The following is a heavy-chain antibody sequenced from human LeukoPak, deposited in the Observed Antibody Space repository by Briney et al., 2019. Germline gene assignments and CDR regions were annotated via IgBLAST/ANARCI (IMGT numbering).Heavy chain of an antibody. Sequence: ASVTVSCKASGYTFTGYYMHWVRQAPGQGLEWMGWINPNSGGTNYEQKFQGRVTMPRDTSISTAYMELSRLRSDDTAVYYCARGATVTRYYYYYYYMDVWGKGTTVTVSS. V-gene: IGHV1-2*02. CDR1: GYTFTGYY. CDR3: ARGATVTRYYYYYYYMDV. CDR2: INPNSGGT. J-gene: IGHJ6*03. D-gene: IGHD4-17*01.